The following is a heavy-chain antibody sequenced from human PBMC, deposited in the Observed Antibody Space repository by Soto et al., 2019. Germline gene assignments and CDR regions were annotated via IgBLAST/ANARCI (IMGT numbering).Heavy chain of an antibody. J-gene: IGHJ6*03. CDR3: ARGDCVGGTCYSLAGSFYYYMDV. V-gene: IGHV3-74*01. CDR2: INSDGSVS. CDR1: GFTFSNYW. Sequence: EVQLEESGGGLVQPGGSLRLSCAASGFTFSNYWMYWVRQAPGEGLVWVSRINSDGSVSSYADSVKGRLTISRDNVKNTLYLQMDSLRAEDTAVYYCARGDCVGGTCYSLAGSFYYYMDVWGKGTTVTVFS. D-gene: IGHD2-15*01.